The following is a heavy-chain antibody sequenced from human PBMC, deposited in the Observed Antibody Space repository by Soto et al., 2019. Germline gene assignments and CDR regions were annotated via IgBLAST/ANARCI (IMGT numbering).Heavy chain of an antibody. V-gene: IGHV4-59*01. CDR2: VYYSGST. J-gene: IGHJ3*02. Sequence: SETLSLTCTVSGASISSSYWSWIRQSPGKGLEWIGYVYYSGSTKYNPSLKSRVTISVDTSKNQFSLKLTSVTAADTAVYYCARGYYDSSGQSNTFGIWGQGTMVTVSS. CDR3: ARGYYDSSGQSNTFGI. D-gene: IGHD3-22*01. CDR1: GASISSSY.